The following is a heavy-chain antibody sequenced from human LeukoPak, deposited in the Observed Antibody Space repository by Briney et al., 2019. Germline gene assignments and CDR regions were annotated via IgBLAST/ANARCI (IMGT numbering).Heavy chain of an antibody. J-gene: IGHJ5*02. CDR2: IRYDGNNK. D-gene: IGHD4-23*01. Sequence: PGGSLRLSCAASGFTFTTCAMHWARQAPGKGLEWVAYIRYDGNNKNYADSVKGRFTISRDNSKDMLYLQMNSLRPEDTAVYYCAKGDDYGANTLLPKYNWFDPWGQGTLVTVSS. V-gene: IGHV3-30*02. CDR1: GFTFTTCA. CDR3: AKGDDYGANTLLPKYNWFDP.